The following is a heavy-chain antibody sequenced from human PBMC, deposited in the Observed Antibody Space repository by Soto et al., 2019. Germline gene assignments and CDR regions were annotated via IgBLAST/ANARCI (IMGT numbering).Heavy chain of an antibody. CDR2: IFQSGST. V-gene: IGHV4-30-2*01. D-gene: IGHD5-12*01. J-gene: IGHJ4*02. CDR3: AREGSYSAYNFAHGIQLWSFDF. CDR1: GDSISNGSYS. Sequence: TSETLSLTCAVSGDSISNGSYSWSWIRQPPGKGLEWIGYIFQSGSTYYNPSLKSRIIISIDKSKNLFSLILSSVTAADTAVYYCAREGSYSAYNFAHGIQLWSFDFWGQGALVTVSS.